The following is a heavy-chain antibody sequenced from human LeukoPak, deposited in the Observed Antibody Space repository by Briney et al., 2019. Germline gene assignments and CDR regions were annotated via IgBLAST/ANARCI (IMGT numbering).Heavy chain of an antibody. Sequence: SETLSLTCTVSGGSISSYYWSWIRQSPTKGLEWIGYIYYSGRTNYNPSLKSRVTISVDTSKNQFSLKLSSVTAADTAVYYCARGVVEDYFDYWGQGTLVTVSS. J-gene: IGHJ4*02. CDR1: GGSISSYY. V-gene: IGHV4-59*01. CDR2: IYYSGRT. CDR3: ARGVVEDYFDY. D-gene: IGHD3-22*01.